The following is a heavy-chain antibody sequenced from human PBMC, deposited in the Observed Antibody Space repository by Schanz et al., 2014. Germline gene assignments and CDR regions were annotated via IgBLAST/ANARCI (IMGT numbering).Heavy chain of an antibody. CDR2: IKQDGSEK. CDR3: ARDNYYGVGSCAY. CDR1: GFTFSKYW. D-gene: IGHD3-10*01. J-gene: IGHJ4*02. V-gene: IGHV3-7*04. Sequence: EVQLVESGGGLVQPGGSLRLSCGGSGFTFSKYWMSWVRQAPGKGLEWVANIKQDGSEKYYVDAVKGRFTISRDNAKNSMYLHMKSLRGEDTAVYYCARDNYYGVGSCAYWGQGTLVTVSS.